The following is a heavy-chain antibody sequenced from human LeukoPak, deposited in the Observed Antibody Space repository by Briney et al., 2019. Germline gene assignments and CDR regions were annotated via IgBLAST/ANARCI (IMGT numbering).Heavy chain of an antibody. J-gene: IGHJ3*02. CDR2: ISGSGGST. V-gene: IGHV3-23*01. Sequence: GGSLRLSCAASGFTFSRYAMSWVRQAPGKGLEWVSAISGSGGSTYYADSVKGRFTISRDNSKNTLYLQMNSLRAEDTAVYYCAKGGIWDIVVVTAMAEEAFDIWGQGTMVTVSS. CDR1: GFTFSRYA. D-gene: IGHD2-21*02. CDR3: AKGGIWDIVVVTAMAEEAFDI.